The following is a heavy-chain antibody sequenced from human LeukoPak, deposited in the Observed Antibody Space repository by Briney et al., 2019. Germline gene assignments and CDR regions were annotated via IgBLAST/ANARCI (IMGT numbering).Heavy chain of an antibody. D-gene: IGHD6-6*01. Sequence: ASVTVSFTASGYTFTSYDINWVRQATGQGLEWMGWMNPNSGNTGYAQKFQGRVTMTRNTSISTAYMELSSLRAEDTAVYYCARSSYSSSSSVWGQGTMVTVSS. J-gene: IGHJ3*01. V-gene: IGHV1-8*01. CDR3: ARSSYSSSSSV. CDR2: MNPNSGNT. CDR1: GYTFTSYD.